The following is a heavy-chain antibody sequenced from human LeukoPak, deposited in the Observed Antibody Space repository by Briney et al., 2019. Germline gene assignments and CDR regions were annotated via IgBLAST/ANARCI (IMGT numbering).Heavy chain of an antibody. J-gene: IGHJ4*02. V-gene: IGHV3-23*01. CDR1: GFTFSSYA. Sequence: GGSLRLSCAASGFTFSSYAMSWVRQAPGKGLEWVSAISGSGGSTYYADSVKGRFTISRDSSKNTLYLQMNSLRAEDTAVYYCAKGIGSGWFWAFDYWGQGTLVTVSS. D-gene: IGHD6-19*01. CDR3: AKGIGSGWFWAFDY. CDR2: ISGSGGST.